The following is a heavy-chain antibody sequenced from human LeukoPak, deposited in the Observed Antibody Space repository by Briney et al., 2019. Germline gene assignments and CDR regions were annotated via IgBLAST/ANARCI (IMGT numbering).Heavy chain of an antibody. CDR1: GGTFSSYA. CDR2: INPNSGGT. J-gene: IGHJ4*02. D-gene: IGHD6-13*01. Sequence: ASVKVSCKASGGTFSSYAISWVRQAPGQGLEWMGWINPNSGGTNYAQKFQGRVAMTRDTSISTVYMELSRLKSDDTAVYYCARDPAATGSTAEDYWGQGTLVTASS. CDR3: ARDPAATGSTAEDY. V-gene: IGHV1-2*02.